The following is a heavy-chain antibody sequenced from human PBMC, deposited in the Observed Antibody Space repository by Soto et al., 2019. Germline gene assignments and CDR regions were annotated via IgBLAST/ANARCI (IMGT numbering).Heavy chain of an antibody. CDR3: AKGVRGDLLWFATHMDV. D-gene: IGHD3-10*01. J-gene: IGHJ6*02. Sequence: GGSLRLSCAASGFTFSSYAMSWVRQAPGKGLEWVSAISGSGGSTYYADSVKGRFTISRDNSKNTLYLQMNSLRAEDTAVYYCAKGVRGDLLWFATHMDVWGQGTTVTVSS. CDR1: GFTFSSYA. V-gene: IGHV3-23*01. CDR2: ISGSGGST.